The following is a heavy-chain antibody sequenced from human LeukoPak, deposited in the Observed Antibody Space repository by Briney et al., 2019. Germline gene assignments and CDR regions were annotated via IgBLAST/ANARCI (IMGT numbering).Heavy chain of an antibody. J-gene: IGHJ6*03. CDR2: ISASGGSI. CDR1: GFTLTSNA. Sequence: GGSLRLSCAASGFTLTSNAVSWVRQAPGKGLEWVSTISASGGSIYCAGSVKGRFTISRDISKNTLYLQMNSLRAEDTAVYHCAIEYYYYMDVWGKGTTVTVSS. V-gene: IGHV3-23*01. CDR3: AIEYYYYMDV.